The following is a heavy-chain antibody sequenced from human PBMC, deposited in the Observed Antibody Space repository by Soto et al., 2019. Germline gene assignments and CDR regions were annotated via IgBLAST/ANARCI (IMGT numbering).Heavy chain of an antibody. D-gene: IGHD2-15*01. CDR1: GYGLIEYF. Sequence: APVELRWKAAGYGLIEYFIHWVRQAPGQGLEWMGCINPSSDATDYSQKFRGRVTMARDTSIGTASMELSRLRSDDNAVYYCVRGLRWRDLDYWGQGTPVTVSS. CDR2: INPSSDAT. CDR3: VRGLRWRDLDY. J-gene: IGHJ4*02. V-gene: IGHV1-2*02.